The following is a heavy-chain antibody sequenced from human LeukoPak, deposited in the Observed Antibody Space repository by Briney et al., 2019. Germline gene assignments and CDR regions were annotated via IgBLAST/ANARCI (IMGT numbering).Heavy chain of an antibody. J-gene: IGHJ4*02. CDR3: ARVHPSGSYHKY. V-gene: IGHV1-18*01. CDR1: GYTFTTYG. CDR2: IDTYSANT. D-gene: IGHD3-10*01. Sequence: ASVKVSCKASGYTFTTYGITWVRQAPGQGLEWMGWIDTYSANTNYAQKVQGRVTMTTDTSTSTAYMELRSLRSDDTAAYYCARVHPSGSYHKYWGQGTLVTVSS.